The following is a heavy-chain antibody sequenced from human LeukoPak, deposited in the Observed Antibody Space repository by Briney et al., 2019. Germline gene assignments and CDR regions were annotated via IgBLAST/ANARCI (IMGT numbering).Heavy chain of an antibody. V-gene: IGHV4-59*01. CDR1: GGSISSYY. J-gene: IGHJ6*02. CDR2: IYYSGST. D-gene: IGHD3-3*01. Sequence: SETLSLTCTVSGGSISSYYWSWIRQPPGKGLEWIGYIYYSGSTNYNPSLKSRVTIPVDTSKNQFSLKLSSVTAADTAVYYCARIRVARKNDDFWSGYDYYYGMDVWGQGTTVTVSS. CDR3: ARIRVARKNDDFWSGYDYYYGMDV.